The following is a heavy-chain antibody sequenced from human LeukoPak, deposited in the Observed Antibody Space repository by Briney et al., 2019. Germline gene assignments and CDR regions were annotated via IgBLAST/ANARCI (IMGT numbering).Heavy chain of an antibody. J-gene: IGHJ4*02. V-gene: IGHV1-18*01. CDR2: ISAYNGNT. Sequence: ASVKVSCKASGSTFTSYGISWVRQAPGQGLEWMGWISAYNGNTNYSQKLQGRVTMTTDTSTSTAYMELRSLRSDDTAVYYCARGRYSYDSSGYLDYWGQGTLVTVSS. D-gene: IGHD3-22*01. CDR1: GSTFTSYG. CDR3: ARGRYSYDSSGYLDY.